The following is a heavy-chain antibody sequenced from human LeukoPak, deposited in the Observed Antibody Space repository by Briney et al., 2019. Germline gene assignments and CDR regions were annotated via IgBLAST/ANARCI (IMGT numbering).Heavy chain of an antibody. CDR1: GFTFSSYS. V-gene: IGHV3-7*03. CDR2: IKQDGSEK. D-gene: IGHD3-3*01. J-gene: IGHJ4*02. CDR3: VAGVALDY. Sequence: PGGSLRLSCAASGFTFSSYSMSWVRQAPGKGLEWVANIKQDGSEKYYVDSVKGRSTISRDNAKNSLYLHMNSLRADDTGVYYWVAGVALDYSGQGALVTVSS.